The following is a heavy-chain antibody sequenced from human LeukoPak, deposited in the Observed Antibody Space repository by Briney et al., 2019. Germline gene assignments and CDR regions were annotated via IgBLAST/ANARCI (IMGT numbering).Heavy chain of an antibody. D-gene: IGHD6-19*01. CDR3: ARESSGWYDLDY. Sequence: GGSLRLSCAASGFTFSSYAMHWVRQAPGKGLEWVAVISYDGSNKYYADSVKGRFTISRDNSKNTLYLQMNSLRAEDTAVYYCARESSGWYDLDYWGQGTLVTVSS. CDR2: ISYDGSNK. CDR1: GFTFSSYA. V-gene: IGHV3-30-3*01. J-gene: IGHJ4*02.